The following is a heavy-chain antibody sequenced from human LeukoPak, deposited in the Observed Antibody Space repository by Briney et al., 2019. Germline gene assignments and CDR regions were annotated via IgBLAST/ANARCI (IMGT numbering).Heavy chain of an antibody. V-gene: IGHV4-59*01. Sequence: SETLSLTCTISGGSISSYYWSWIRQPPGKGLEWIGYIYYTGSTNHSPSLKSRVTISVDTSKIHFSLKLSSVTAADTAVYYCARDYGGNWWFDPWGQGTLVTVSS. CDR1: GGSISSYY. CDR3: ARDYGGNWWFDP. D-gene: IGHD4-23*01. J-gene: IGHJ5*02. CDR2: IYYTGST.